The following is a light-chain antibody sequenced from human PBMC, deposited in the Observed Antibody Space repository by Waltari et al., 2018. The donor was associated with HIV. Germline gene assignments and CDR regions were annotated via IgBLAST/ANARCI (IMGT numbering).Light chain of an antibody. CDR2: GNS. Sequence: QSVLTQPPSVSGAPGQRVTISCTGSSSNIGAGYDVHWYQQLPGTAPKRLIYGNSNRPSGVPDRFSGSKAGTSASLAITGLQAEDEADYYCQSYDSSLSGFNWVFGGGTKLTVL. CDR1: SSNIGAGYD. J-gene: IGLJ3*02. CDR3: QSYDSSLSGFNWV. V-gene: IGLV1-40*01.